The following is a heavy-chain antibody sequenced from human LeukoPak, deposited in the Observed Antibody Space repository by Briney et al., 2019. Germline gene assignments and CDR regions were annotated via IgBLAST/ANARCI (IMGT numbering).Heavy chain of an antibody. CDR1: GFTFDDYA. CDR3: ARTYYDSSGEFGY. V-gene: IGHV3-43D*03. D-gene: IGHD3-22*01. Sequence: PGGSLSLSCAASGFTFDDYAMHWVRQAPGKGLEGVSLISWDGGSTYYADSVKGRFTTSRDNSKNSLYLQMNSLRAEDTAVYYCARTYYDSSGEFGYWGQGTLVTVSS. J-gene: IGHJ4*02. CDR2: ISWDGGST.